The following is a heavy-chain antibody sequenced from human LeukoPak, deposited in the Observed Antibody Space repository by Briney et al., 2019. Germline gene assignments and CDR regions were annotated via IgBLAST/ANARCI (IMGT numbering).Heavy chain of an antibody. CDR2: IYPGDSDT. D-gene: IGHD6-13*01. Sequence: GESLKISCQASGYTFTNNWISWLRQMLGKGLEWMGIIYPGDSDTRYSPSFQGQVTISADKSISTAYLQWSSLKASDTAMYYCARHPIAAAGTGALDYWGQGTLVTVSS. CDR1: GYTFTNNW. J-gene: IGHJ4*02. V-gene: IGHV5-51*01. CDR3: ARHPIAAAGTGALDY.